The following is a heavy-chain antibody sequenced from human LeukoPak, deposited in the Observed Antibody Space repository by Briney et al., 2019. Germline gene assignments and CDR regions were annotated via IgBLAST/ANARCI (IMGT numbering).Heavy chain of an antibody. CDR3: ARELSFVPAANLFDY. V-gene: IGHV1-2*02. Sequence: ASVKVSCKASGDSFSNYGFAWVRQAPGQGLEWMGWINPNSGGTNYAQKFQGRVTMTRDTSISTAYMELSRLRSDDTAVYYCARELSFVPAANLFDYWGQGTLVTVSS. D-gene: IGHD2-2*01. CDR2: INPNSGGT. J-gene: IGHJ4*02. CDR1: GDSFSNYG.